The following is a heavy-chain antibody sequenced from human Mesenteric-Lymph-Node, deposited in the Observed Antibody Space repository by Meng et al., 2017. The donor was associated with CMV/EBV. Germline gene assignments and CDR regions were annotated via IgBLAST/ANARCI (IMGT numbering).Heavy chain of an antibody. CDR1: GYTFTSYD. CDR2: MNPNSGNT. D-gene: IGHD3-10*01. Sequence: ASVKVSCKASGYTFTSYDINWVRQATGQGLEWMGWMNPNSGNTGYAQKFQGRVTMTRDTSTSTVYMELSSLRSEDTAVYYCARALDYYGSGSSFYYYYGMDVWGQGTTVTVSS. CDR3: ARALDYYGSGSSFYYYYGMDV. V-gene: IGHV1-8*01. J-gene: IGHJ6*02.